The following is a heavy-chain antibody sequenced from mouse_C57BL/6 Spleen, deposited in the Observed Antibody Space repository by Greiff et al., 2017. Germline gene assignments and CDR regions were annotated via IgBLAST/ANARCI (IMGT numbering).Heavy chain of an antibody. CDR3: ARPWDGKGDYFDY. CDR1: GYSFTSYY. V-gene: IGHV1-66*01. D-gene: IGHD4-1*01. J-gene: IGHJ2*01. CDR2: IYPGSGNT. Sequence: VQLQQSGPELVKPGASVKISCKASGYSFTSYYIHWVKQRPGQGLEWIGWIYPGSGNTKYNEKFKGKATLTADTSSSTAYMQLSSLTSEDSAVYYGARPWDGKGDYFDYWGQGTTLTVSS.